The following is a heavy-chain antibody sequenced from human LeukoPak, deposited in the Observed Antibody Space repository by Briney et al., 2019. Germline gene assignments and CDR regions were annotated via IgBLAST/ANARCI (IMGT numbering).Heavy chain of an antibody. CDR1: GGSISSGGYY. J-gene: IGHJ4*02. V-gene: IGHV4-31*03. CDR3: ARGESRWPPWVFDY. CDR2: INHSGST. Sequence: PSQTLSLTCTVSGGSISSGGYYWSWIRQHPGKGLEWIGEINHSGSTNYNPSLKSRVTISVDTSKNQFSLKLSSVTAADTAAYYCARGESRWPPWVFDYWGQGTLVTVSS. D-gene: IGHD2-15*01.